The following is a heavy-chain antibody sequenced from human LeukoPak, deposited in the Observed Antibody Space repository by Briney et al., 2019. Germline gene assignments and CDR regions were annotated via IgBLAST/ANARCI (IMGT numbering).Heavy chain of an antibody. CDR2: IFYGNA. V-gene: IGHV4-31*03. J-gene: IGHJ6*03. D-gene: IGHD2-2*01. CDR1: GGSITSGAYY. CDR3: ARDSTCRSTTCYPPDSYYLDL. Sequence: PSETLSLTCIVSGGSITSGAYYWSWLRQHPGKGLEWIGYIFYGNAYYNPSFKSRATILLGRSQNQVSLRLSSVSAADTAVYYCARDSTCRSTTCYPPDSYYLDLWGKGTTVTVSS.